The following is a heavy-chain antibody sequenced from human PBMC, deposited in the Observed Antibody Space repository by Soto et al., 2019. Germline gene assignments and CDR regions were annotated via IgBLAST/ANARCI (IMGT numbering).Heavy chain of an antibody. D-gene: IGHD4-17*01. J-gene: IGHJ4*02. CDR3: ARTTAVPNTLRSRYFFDY. CDR2: VYYSGTT. V-gene: IGHV4-61*01. CDR1: GGSVSDKTYY. Sequence: SETLSLACSVSGGSVSDKTYYWSWIRQPPGKRLEWIGYVYYSGTTNYNPSLKSRVTISVDLSKNRFSLRLSSVTTADTALYYCARTTAVPNTLRSRYFFDYWGQGTLVTVSS.